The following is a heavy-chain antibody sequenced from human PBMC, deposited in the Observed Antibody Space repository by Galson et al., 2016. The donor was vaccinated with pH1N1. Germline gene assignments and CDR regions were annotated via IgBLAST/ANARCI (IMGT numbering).Heavy chain of an antibody. J-gene: IGHJ4*02. Sequence: SVKVSCKASGYTFTSFYIHWVRQAPGQGLEWMGRINPNRGHSNFAQKFQGRVAMTSDTSISTAYMELSSLRSDDTAFYYCAKASDLSAYDLDYFDYWGQGTLVTVSS. D-gene: IGHD3-3*01. CDR2: INPNRGHS. CDR1: GYTFTSFY. CDR3: AKASDLSAYDLDYFDY. V-gene: IGHV1-2*06.